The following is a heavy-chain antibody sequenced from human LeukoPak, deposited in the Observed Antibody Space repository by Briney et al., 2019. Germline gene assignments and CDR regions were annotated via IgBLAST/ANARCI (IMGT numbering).Heavy chain of an antibody. CDR1: GYTFTGYY. CDR2: INPNSGGT. CDR3: ARARGSGQWLVNFDY. J-gene: IGHJ4*02. Sequence: ASVKVSCKASGYTFTGYYMHWVRQAPGQGLEWMGRINPNSGGTNYAQKFQGRVTMTRDTSISTAYMELSRLRSDDTAVYHCARARGSGQWLVNFDYWGQGTLVTVSS. D-gene: IGHD6-19*01. V-gene: IGHV1-2*06.